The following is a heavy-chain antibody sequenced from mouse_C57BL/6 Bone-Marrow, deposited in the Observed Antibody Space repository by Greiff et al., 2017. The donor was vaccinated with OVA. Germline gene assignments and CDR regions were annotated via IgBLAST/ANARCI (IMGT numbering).Heavy chain of an antibody. CDR2: INPNYGTT. J-gene: IGHJ4*01. D-gene: IGHD1-1*01. V-gene: IGHV1-39*01. Sequence: VQLKQSGPELVKPGASVKISCKASGYSFTDYNMNWVKQSNGKSLEWIGVINPNYGTTSYNQKFKGKATLTVDQSSSTAYMQLNSLTSEDSAVYYCARITTVVRYYAMDYWGQGTSVTVSS. CDR3: ARITTVVRYYAMDY. CDR1: GYSFTDYN.